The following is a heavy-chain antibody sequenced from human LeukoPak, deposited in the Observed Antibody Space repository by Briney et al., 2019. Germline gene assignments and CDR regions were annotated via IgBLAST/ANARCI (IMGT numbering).Heavy chain of an antibody. V-gene: IGHV3-23*01. CDR3: AKDFRIGYSAHFDY. CDR2: IYDNGGTT. J-gene: IGHJ4*02. CDR1: GFTFRSHA. Sequence: GGSLRLSCVGSGFTFRSHAMSWVRQAPEKGLEFVSGIYDNGGTTYYADSVKGRFSISRDNSKNTLYLQMDSLRGEDTAVYYCAKDFRIGYSAHFDYWGQGALVTVSS. D-gene: IGHD2-21*01.